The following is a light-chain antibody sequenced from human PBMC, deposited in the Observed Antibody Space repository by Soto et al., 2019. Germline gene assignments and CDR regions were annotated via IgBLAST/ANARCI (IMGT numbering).Light chain of an antibody. Sequence: EIVLTQSPATLSLSPGERATLSCRASQGVSSYFAWYQQKPGQAPRLLIYDASNRATGIPARFSGSGSGTDFTLTISSLEPEDVAVYYCQQRSNWPVTFGQGTRVEIK. CDR1: QGVSSY. J-gene: IGKJ1*01. V-gene: IGKV3-11*01. CDR2: DAS. CDR3: QQRSNWPVT.